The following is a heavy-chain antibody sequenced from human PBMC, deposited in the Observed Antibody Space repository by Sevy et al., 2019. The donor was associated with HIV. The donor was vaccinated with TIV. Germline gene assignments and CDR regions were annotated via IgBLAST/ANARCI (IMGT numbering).Heavy chain of an antibody. D-gene: IGHD6-13*01. CDR1: GFTFNNYA. CDR2: ISGGGGGT. J-gene: IGHJ2*01. CDR3: AKHYIHYIADGWYFDL. V-gene: IGHV3-23*01. Sequence: GGSLRLSCAASGFTFNNYAMSWVRQAPGKGLEGKGLEWVSTISGGGGGTNYADSVRGRFTISRDNSKNTLYLQVNSLRVEDTAVDYCAKHYIHYIADGWYFDLWGRGTLVTVSS.